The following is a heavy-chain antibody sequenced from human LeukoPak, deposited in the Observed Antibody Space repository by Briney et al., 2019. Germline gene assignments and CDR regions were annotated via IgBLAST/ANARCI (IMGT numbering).Heavy chain of an antibody. CDR1: GFSVRTNF. CDR2: IFTGCGT. Sequence: GWSLRLSCAVSGFSVRTNFMRWVREAPGKRLECVLVIFTGCGTDHADPLKGRFTISRDNSQNTLSLQMNSLRGEGTAIYYCTRSGYRHPYHFDSWGQGTLVTVSS. V-gene: IGHV3-53*01. J-gene: IGHJ4*02. D-gene: IGHD3-22*01. CDR3: TRSGYRHPYHFDS.